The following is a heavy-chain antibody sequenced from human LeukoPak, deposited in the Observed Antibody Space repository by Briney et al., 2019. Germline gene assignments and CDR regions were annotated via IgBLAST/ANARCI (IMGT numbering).Heavy chain of an antibody. J-gene: IGHJ4*02. D-gene: IGHD1-7*01. CDR2: IYYSGST. Sequence: SETLSLTCTVSGGPISSYYWSWIRQPPGKGLEWIGYIYYSGSTNYNPSLKSRVTISVDTSKNQFSLKLSSVTAADTAVYYCARSGGTTSFSWGLDYWGQGTLVTVSS. CDR3: ARSGGTTSFSWGLDY. CDR1: GGPISSYY. V-gene: IGHV4-59*01.